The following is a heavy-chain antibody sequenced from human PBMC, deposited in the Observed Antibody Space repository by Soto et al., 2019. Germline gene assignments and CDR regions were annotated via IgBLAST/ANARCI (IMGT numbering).Heavy chain of an antibody. V-gene: IGHV4-59*08. D-gene: IGHD2-21*01. CDR1: GGSISGYY. CDR3: GRILSHGDSDY. Sequence: PSETLSLTCTISGGSISGYYWTWIRQSPGKGLEYIGYIYSGNTNYNPSLNSRVTISVDTSKNQFSLKLSSVTAADTAVYYCGRILSHGDSDYWGQGTLVTVSS. J-gene: IGHJ4*02. CDR2: IYSGNT.